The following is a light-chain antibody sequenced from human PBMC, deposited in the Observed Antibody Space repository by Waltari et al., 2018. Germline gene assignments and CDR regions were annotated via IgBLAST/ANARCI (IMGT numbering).Light chain of an antibody. CDR2: ETI. CDR3: GTWDSSLSGAV. Sequence: QSVLTQPPSVSAAPGQRVTISCSGGSSNIGNNYVSWYRQFPGTAPKLLIYETIVRPSGIPGCFSGSKSGPSATLDITGLQAGDEADYYCGTWDSSLSGAVFGGGTHLPVL. J-gene: IGLJ7*01. CDR1: SSNIGNNY. V-gene: IGLV1-51*02.